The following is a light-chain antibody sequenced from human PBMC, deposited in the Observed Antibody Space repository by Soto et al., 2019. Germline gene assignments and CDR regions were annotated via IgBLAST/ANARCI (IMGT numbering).Light chain of an antibody. J-gene: IGKJ2*01. V-gene: IGKV3-20*01. Sequence: DIVLTQSPGTLSLSPGERATLSCRASQSVSSSYLSWYQQKPGQAPRLLIYDASSRATGIPDRFSGSGSGTDFTLTISRLEPEDFAVYYCQQFGSSTGYTFGQGTKLEIK. CDR3: QQFGSSTGYT. CDR2: DAS. CDR1: QSVSSSY.